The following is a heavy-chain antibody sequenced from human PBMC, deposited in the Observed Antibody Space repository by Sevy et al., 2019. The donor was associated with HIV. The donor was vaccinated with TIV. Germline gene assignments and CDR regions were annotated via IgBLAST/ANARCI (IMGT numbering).Heavy chain of an antibody. V-gene: IGHV3-73*01. D-gene: IGHD6-13*01. Sequence: GGSLRLSCAASGFTFSVAAVHWVRQASGKGLEWVGRIRNKADSYATSYAASVKGRFTISRDDSKNMAYLQMNSLKTEDTAVYFCGRQGAAAEIDYWGRGTLVTVSS. J-gene: IGHJ4*02. CDR3: GRQGAAAEIDY. CDR1: GFTFSVAA. CDR2: IRNKADSYAT.